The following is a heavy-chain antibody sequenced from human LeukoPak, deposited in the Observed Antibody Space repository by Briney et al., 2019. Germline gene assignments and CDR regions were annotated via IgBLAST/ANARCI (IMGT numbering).Heavy chain of an antibody. Sequence: GGSLRLSGAASGFVLSDYGMHWVRQAPGKGLEWVAFVRNDGSNEYYVGSVKGRFTISRDKSKNTLYLQMNSLRAEDTAVYSCAKESGSGYHSEGPKTWGLGTLVTVSS. CDR1: GFVLSDYG. CDR3: AKESGSGYHSEGPKT. D-gene: IGHD5-12*01. V-gene: IGHV3-30*02. CDR2: VRNDGSNE. J-gene: IGHJ5*02.